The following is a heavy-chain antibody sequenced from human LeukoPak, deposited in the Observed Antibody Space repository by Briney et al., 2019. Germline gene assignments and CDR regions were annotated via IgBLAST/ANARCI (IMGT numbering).Heavy chain of an antibody. CDR3: ARRSDYYGSGNYGMDV. D-gene: IGHD3-10*01. CDR2: INPSGGST. Sequence: ASVKVSCKASGYTFTSYYMHWVRQAPGQGLEWMGIINPSGGSTSYAQKFQGRVTMTRDTSTSTVYMELSSLRSDDTAVYYCARRSDYYGSGNYGMDVWGQGTTVTVSS. CDR1: GYTFTSYY. J-gene: IGHJ6*02. V-gene: IGHV1-46*01.